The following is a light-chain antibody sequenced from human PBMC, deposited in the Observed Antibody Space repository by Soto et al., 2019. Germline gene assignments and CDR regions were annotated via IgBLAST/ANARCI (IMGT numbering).Light chain of an antibody. J-gene: IGLJ2*01. V-gene: IGLV2-14*01. CDR1: SSDVGFYNH. Sequence: QSALTQPASVSGSPGQSITISCSGTSSDVGFYNHVSWYQQHPGEAPKLLIYEVTIRPSEVSNRFSGSKSGNTASLTVSGLQAEDEGDYYCSSYTSSSSLAIFGGGTKLTVL. CDR2: EVT. CDR3: SSYTSSSSLAI.